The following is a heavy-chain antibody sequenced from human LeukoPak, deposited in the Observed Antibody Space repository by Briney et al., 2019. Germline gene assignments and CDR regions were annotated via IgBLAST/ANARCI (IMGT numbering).Heavy chain of an antibody. D-gene: IGHD2-21*01. CDR3: AKAPVTSCRGAYCYPFDS. Sequence: GGSLRLSCAASGFTLSTYAMSWVRQTPAKGLEWDAATSSSDAGTYHANSVRGRFTISRDKSKNTLYLQMNSLRAEDAAVYFCAKAPVTSCRGAYCYPFDSWGQGTLVTVSS. V-gene: IGHV3-23*01. CDR2: TSSSDAGT. CDR1: GFTLSTYA. J-gene: IGHJ4*02.